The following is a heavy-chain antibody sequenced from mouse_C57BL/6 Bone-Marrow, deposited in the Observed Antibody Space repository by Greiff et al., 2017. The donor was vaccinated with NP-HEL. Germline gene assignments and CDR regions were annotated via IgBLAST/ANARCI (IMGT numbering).Heavy chain of an antibody. V-gene: IGHV1-82*01. CDR2: IYPGDGDP. CDR3: ARGESWGAFFDY. D-gene: IGHD6-1*01. CDR1: GYTFSTSW. Sequence: QVQLQQSGPELVKPGASVKISCKASGYTFSTSWMNWMKQRPGQGLEWIGRIYPGDGDPHYSANFEGKASLTADKSSTSAYMQLSNLRTEDSAVYCCARGESWGAFFDYWGQGTTLTVSS. J-gene: IGHJ2*01.